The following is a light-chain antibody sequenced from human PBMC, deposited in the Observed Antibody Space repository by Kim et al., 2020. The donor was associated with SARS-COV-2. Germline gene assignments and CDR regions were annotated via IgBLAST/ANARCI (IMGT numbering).Light chain of an antibody. CDR2: GAS. J-gene: IGKJ2*01. V-gene: IGKV3-20*01. CDR3: QQYGASVYT. Sequence: PGDSATLSCRTSETVSSSYIAWYRQRPGQPPSLLIYGASRRATGIPDRFSGSGSGKDFSLTFSRLEPEDFVVYYCQQYGASVYTFGQGTKLEI. CDR1: ETVSSSY.